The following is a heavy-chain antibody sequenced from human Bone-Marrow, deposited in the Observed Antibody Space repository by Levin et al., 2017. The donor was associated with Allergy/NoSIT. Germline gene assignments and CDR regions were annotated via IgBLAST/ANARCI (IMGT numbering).Heavy chain of an antibody. V-gene: IGHV3-21*06. CDR1: GFTFSSYS. J-gene: IGHJ4*02. CDR3: AARSCSDGKCPLDY. CDR2: ISRGSTAI. D-gene: IGHD2-15*01. Sequence: NPGGSLRLSCAASGFTFSSYSMNWVRQAPGKGLEWVASISRGSTAIYYADSVKGRFTISRDNAQNSLYVQMNSLRAEDTAVYYCAARSCSDGKCPLDYWGQGTLVTVSS.